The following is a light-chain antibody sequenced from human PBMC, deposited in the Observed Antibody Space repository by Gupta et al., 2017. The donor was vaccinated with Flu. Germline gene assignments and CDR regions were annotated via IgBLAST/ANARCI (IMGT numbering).Light chain of an antibody. CDR1: ESLVYSDGNTY. Sequence: DVVLTQSPLSLAVALGQPASISCRSSESLVYSDGNTYLNWFHQRPGQSPRRLIYRVSNRDSGVPDRFSGSGSGTNFTLKISSVEAEDIGVYYCLQGTVGLTFGGGTTVEIK. V-gene: IGKV2-30*01. J-gene: IGKJ4*01. CDR3: LQGTVGLT. CDR2: RVS.